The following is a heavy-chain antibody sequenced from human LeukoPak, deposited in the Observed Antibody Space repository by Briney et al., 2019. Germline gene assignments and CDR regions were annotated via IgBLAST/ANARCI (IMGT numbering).Heavy chain of an antibody. CDR1: GGSFSGYY. CDR3: ARANYVWGSYRYRGAWFDP. J-gene: IGHJ5*02. D-gene: IGHD3-16*02. Sequence: PSETLSLTCAVYGGSFSGYYWSWIRQPPGKGLEWIGKINHNESTNYNPSLKSRVTISVDTSKNQFSLKLSSVTAADTAVYYCARANYVWGSYRYRGAWFDPWGQGTLVTVSS. CDR2: INHNEST. V-gene: IGHV4-34*01.